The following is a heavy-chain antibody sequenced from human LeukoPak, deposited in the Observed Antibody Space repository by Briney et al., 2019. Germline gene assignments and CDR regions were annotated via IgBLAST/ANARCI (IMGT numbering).Heavy chain of an antibody. Sequence: PGGSLRLSCAASGLRFSDYYVSWIRQAPGKGLQWVSYISSGGDIMHYADSVKGRFTSSRDNAKNSGYLEMNSLGAEDTAVYYCARDDGDYVYDYYYYYYMDVWGKGTTVTVSS. CDR1: GLRFSDYY. V-gene: IGHV3-11*04. J-gene: IGHJ6*03. CDR3: ARDDGDYVYDYYYYYYMDV. CDR2: ISSGGDIM. D-gene: IGHD4-17*01.